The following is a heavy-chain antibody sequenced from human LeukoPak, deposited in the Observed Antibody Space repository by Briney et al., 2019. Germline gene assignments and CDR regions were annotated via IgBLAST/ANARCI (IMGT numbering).Heavy chain of an antibody. D-gene: IGHD7-27*01. V-gene: IGHV1-46*01. CDR1: IYTFTSYY. Sequence: ASVKVSCKASIYTFTSYYMHWVRQAPGQGLEWMGIINPSGGTTSHAQKFQGRVTMTRGTSTSTVYMELSSLRSEDTAVYYCARDGEGFDYWGQGTLVTVPS. CDR2: INPSGGTT. CDR3: ARDGEGFDY. J-gene: IGHJ4*02.